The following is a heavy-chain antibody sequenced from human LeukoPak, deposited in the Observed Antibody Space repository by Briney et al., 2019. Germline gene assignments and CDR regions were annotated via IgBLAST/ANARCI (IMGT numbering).Heavy chain of an antibody. V-gene: IGHV4-31*03. CDR2: IYYSGST. D-gene: IGHD2-2*01. CDR3: ARLGYCSSTSCYGLDY. CDR1: GGSISSGGYY. Sequence: SQTLSLTCTVSGGSISSGGYYWGWIRQHPGKGLEWIGYIYYSGSTYYNPSLKSRVTISVDTSKNQFSLKLSSVTAADTAVYYCARLGYCSSTSCYGLDYWGQGTLVTVSS. J-gene: IGHJ4*02.